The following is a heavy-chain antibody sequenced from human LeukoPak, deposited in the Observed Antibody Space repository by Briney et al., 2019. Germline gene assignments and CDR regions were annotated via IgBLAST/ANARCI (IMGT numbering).Heavy chain of an antibody. J-gene: IGHJ4*02. CDR1: GGSFSGYY. Sequence: PSETLSLTCAVYGGSFSGYYWSWIRQPPGKGLEWIGEINHSGSTNYNPSLKSRVTISVDTSKNQFSLKLSSVTAAVTAVYYCARGVLYDYIWGSYRQGLDYWGQGTLVTVSS. CDR3: ARGVLYDYIWGSYRQGLDY. D-gene: IGHD3-16*02. CDR2: INHSGST. V-gene: IGHV4-34*01.